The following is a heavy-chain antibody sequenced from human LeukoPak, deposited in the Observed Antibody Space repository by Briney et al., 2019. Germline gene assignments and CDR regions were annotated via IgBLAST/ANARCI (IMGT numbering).Heavy chain of an antibody. Sequence: SQTLSLTCTVSGGSISSGDYYWSWIRQPPGKGLGWIGYIYYSGSTYYNPSLKSRVTISVDTSKNQFSLKLSSVTAADTAVYYCARARREMVRGVIIPDAFDIWGQGTMVTVSS. J-gene: IGHJ3*02. CDR3: ARARREMVRGVIIPDAFDI. D-gene: IGHD3-10*01. CDR2: IYYSGST. V-gene: IGHV4-30-4*01. CDR1: GGSISSGDYY.